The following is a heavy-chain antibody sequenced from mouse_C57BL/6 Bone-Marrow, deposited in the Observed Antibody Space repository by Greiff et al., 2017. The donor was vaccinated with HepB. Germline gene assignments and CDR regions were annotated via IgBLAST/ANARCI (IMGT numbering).Heavy chain of an antibody. V-gene: IGHV1-52*01. CDR2: IDPSDSET. CDR1: GYTFTSYW. CDR3: ASIYDYGNY. Sequence: QVQLKQPGAELVRPGSSVKLSCKASGYTFTSYWMHWVKQRPIQGLEWIGNIDPSDSETHYNQKFKDKATLTVDKSSSTAYMQLSSLTSEDSAVYYCASIYDYGNYWGQGTTLTVSS. J-gene: IGHJ2*01. D-gene: IGHD2-4*01.